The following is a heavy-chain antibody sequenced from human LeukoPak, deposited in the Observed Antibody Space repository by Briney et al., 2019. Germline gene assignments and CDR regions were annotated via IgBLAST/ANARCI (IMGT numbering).Heavy chain of an antibody. V-gene: IGHV4-31*03. CDR3: ARETYCSGGSCDGGY. CDR1: GGSISSGGYY. J-gene: IGHJ4*02. Sequence: SQTLSLTCTVSGGSISSGGYYWSWIRQHPGKGLEWIGYIYYSGSTYYNPSLKSRVTIPVDTSKNQFSLKLSSVTAADTAVYYCARETYCSGGSCDGGYWGQGTLVTVSS. D-gene: IGHD2-15*01. CDR2: IYYSGST.